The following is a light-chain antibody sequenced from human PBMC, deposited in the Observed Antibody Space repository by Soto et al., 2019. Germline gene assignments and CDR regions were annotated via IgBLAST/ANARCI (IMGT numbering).Light chain of an antibody. Sequence: IVMTQSPATLSVSPGERAPLSCRARQSVSSNLAWYQQKPGQAPTLLIYAASTRASGIPTRFFGSGAGTAVTLTISSLQSEEFAVYYCQQNNNWPRTFGQGTKVDIK. CDR1: QSVSSN. CDR3: QQNNNWPRT. J-gene: IGKJ1*01. CDR2: AAS. V-gene: IGKV3-15*01.